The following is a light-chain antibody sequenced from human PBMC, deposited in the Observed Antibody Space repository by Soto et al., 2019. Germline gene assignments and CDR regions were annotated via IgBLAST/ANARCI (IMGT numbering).Light chain of an antibody. J-gene: IGKJ2*01. CDR2: GAS. V-gene: IGKV1-33*01. CDR3: QQYDNVPT. Sequence: DIQMTQSPSSLSASVGDRVTITCQASQAINNDFTWYQQKPGQPPKLLIYGASILETGFPSRFSGSGSGKHFTFTISSLQPEDIATYYCQQYDNVPTFGQGTKLEMK. CDR1: QAINND.